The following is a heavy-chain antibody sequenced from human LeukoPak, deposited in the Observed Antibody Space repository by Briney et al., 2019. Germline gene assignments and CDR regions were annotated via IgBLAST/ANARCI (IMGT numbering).Heavy chain of an antibody. CDR2: ISSSSSYI. V-gene: IGHV3-21*01. D-gene: IGHD2-2*03. J-gene: IGHJ6*02. Sequence: GGSLRLSCAASGFTFSSYSMNWVRQAPGKGLEWVSSISSSSSYIYYADSVKGRFTISRDSAKNSLYLQMNSLRAEDTAAYYCATFGYCSSTSCQADIYYYYGMDVWGQGTTVTVSS. CDR1: GFTFSSYS. CDR3: ATFGYCSSTSCQADIYYYYGMDV.